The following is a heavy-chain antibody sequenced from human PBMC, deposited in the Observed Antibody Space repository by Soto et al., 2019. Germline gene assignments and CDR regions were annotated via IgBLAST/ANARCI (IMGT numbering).Heavy chain of an antibody. J-gene: IGHJ4*02. V-gene: IGHV3-33*01. CDR2: IWHDGNNK. CDR1: GFSFRSYG. CDR3: ARDRLTGTAEWHSLDS. Sequence: HPGGSLRLSCAASGFSFRSYGMTWVRQAPGKGLEWVAVIWHDGNNKYHADSVQGRFTVSRDNSKNTLYLQMNYLRPEDTAVYYCARDRLTGTAEWHSLDSWGQGTQVTVSS. D-gene: IGHD7-27*01.